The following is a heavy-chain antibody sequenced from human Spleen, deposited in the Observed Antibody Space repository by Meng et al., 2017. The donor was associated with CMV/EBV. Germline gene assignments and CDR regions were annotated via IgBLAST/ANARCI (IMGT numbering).Heavy chain of an antibody. CDR3: ARDSFGDHYFDY. Sequence: SKASGYTFTGYRIHWVRQAPGQGLVWMGWINPNNGGTNYAQKFQGRVTMTRDTSINTVYMELSRLISDDTAVYYCARDSFGDHYFDYWGQGTLVTVSS. CDR1: GYTFTGYR. V-gene: IGHV1-2*02. J-gene: IGHJ4*02. D-gene: IGHD3-10*01. CDR2: INPNNGGT.